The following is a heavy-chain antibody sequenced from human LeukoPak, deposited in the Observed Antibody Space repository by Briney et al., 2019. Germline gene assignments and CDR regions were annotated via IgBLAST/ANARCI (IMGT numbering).Heavy chain of an antibody. CDR2: ISGSGYST. CDR1: GFTFSSYV. D-gene: IGHD3-22*01. J-gene: IGHJ4*02. Sequence: QPGGSLRLSCAASGFTFSSYVMSWVRQAPGKGLDWVSGISGSGYSTYYADSVKGRFTISRDNSKNTLYLQMNSLSADDTAVYHCANRNFNDSSGHFYYYFDYWGQGTLVTVSS. V-gene: IGHV3-23*01. CDR3: ANRNFNDSSGHFYYYFDY.